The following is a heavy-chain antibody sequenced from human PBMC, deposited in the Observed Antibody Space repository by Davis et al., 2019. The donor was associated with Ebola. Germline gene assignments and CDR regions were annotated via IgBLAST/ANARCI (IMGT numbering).Heavy chain of an antibody. CDR3: ARERITMIVGRGWFDP. Sequence: MPSETLSLTCTVSGGSISSYYWSWIRQPPGKGLEWIGYIYYSGSTYYNPSLKSRVTISVDTSKNQFSLKLSSVTAADTAVYYCARERITMIVGRGWFDPWGQGTLVTVSS. CDR2: IYYSGST. J-gene: IGHJ5*02. CDR1: GGSISSYY. V-gene: IGHV4-30-4*01. D-gene: IGHD3-22*01.